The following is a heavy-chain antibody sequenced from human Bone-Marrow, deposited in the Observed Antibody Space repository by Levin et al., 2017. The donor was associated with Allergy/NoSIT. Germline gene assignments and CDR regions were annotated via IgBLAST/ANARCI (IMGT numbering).Heavy chain of an antibody. V-gene: IGHV3-30*04. CDR1: GFTFNSYT. CDR2: ISSDEVYE. D-gene: IGHD2-2*02. Sequence: GGSLRLSCAASGFTFNSYTLHWVRQAPGKGLEWVALISSDEVYEHYADSVHGRFTISRDTSKSTVYLQMDSLRPEDTAVYYCARAYTNAWYAGYWGQGTLVTVSS. J-gene: IGHJ4*02. CDR3: ARAYTNAWYAGY.